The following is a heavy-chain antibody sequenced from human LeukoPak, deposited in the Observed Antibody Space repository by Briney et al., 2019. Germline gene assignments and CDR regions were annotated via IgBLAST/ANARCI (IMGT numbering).Heavy chain of an antibody. Sequence: GGSLRLSCAASGIIFRNAWMTWVRQAPGKGLEWVGRIKSETDGGTTDYAAPVKGRFTISRDDSQNTLYLQMNSLKIEGTAIYYCAADFAVVPLAPNLDFWGQGTLVTVSS. CDR3: AADFAVVPLAPNLDF. CDR2: IKSETDGGTT. V-gene: IGHV3-15*01. J-gene: IGHJ4*02. CDR1: GIIFRNAW. D-gene: IGHD2-2*01.